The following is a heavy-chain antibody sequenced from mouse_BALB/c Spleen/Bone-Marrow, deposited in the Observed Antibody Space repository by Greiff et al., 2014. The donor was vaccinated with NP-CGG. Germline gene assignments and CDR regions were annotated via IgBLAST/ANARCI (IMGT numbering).Heavy chain of an antibody. CDR1: GFNIKDYY. CDR3: ARNYDGYAMDY. Sequence: EVKLVESGAELVRPGALVKLSCKASGFNIKDYYMHWVKQRPEQGLEWIGWIDPENGNTIYDPKFQGKASITADTSSNTAYLQLSSLTSEDTAVYYCARNYDGYAMDYWGRGTSVTISS. D-gene: IGHD2-4*01. CDR2: IDPENGNT. V-gene: IGHV14-1*02. J-gene: IGHJ4*01.